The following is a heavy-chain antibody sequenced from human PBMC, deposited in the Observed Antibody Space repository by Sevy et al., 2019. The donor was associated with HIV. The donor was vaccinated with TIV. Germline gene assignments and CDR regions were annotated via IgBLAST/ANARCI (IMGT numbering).Heavy chain of an antibody. Sequence: GGSLRLSCAISGFTVNDKYIIWVRQAPGKGLEWVSVIFSSGSTYYAESAKGRFTISRDNSKNTVDLQMNSVRAEDTAVYYCVSLFLSYRSGWSYFDYWGQGTLVTVSS. J-gene: IGHJ4*02. CDR1: GFTVNDKY. V-gene: IGHV3-66*02. D-gene: IGHD6-19*01. CDR2: IFSSGST. CDR3: VSLFLSYRSGWSYFDY.